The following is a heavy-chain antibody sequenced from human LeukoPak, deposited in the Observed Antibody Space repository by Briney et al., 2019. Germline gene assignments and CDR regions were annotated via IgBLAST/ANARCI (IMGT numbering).Heavy chain of an antibody. Sequence: ASETLSLTCTVSGGSISFSYWSWIRQPPGKRLQWIGYIYTSGSSKYSPSLQSRVTMSVDTSRNQFSLKLSSVTAADTAVYYCARVAKSNSWSNYYMDVWGTGTRVTVSS. CDR2: IYTSGSS. CDR1: GGSISFSY. V-gene: IGHV4-4*09. D-gene: IGHD6-13*01. CDR3: ARVAKSNSWSNYYMDV. J-gene: IGHJ6*03.